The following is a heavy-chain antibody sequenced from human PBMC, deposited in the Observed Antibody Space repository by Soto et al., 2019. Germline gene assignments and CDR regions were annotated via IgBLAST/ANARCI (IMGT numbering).Heavy chain of an antibody. D-gene: IGHD6-19*01. CDR3: AMLGGWSGGSSGMDV. Sequence: EVQLVESGGGLVQPGGSLRLSCAASGLIFSDYHMDWVRQAPGKGLEWVGRISRKANSDTTEYAASVKGRFTISRDDSKNALYLQMNSLKSEDTAVYYCAMLGGWSGGSSGMDVWGQGTTVTVSS. V-gene: IGHV3-72*01. CDR1: GLIFSDYH. CDR2: ISRKANSDTT. J-gene: IGHJ6*02.